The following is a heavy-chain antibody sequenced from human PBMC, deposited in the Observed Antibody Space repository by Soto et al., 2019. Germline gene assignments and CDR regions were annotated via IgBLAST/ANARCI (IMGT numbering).Heavy chain of an antibody. Sequence: ASVKVSCKASGSTFTSYAINWGRQAPGQGLEWMGGIIPIFGTANYAQKFQGRVTITADESTSTAYMELSSLRSEDTAVYYCARSLDYCGGDCYHIYFDYWGQGTLVTVS. V-gene: IGHV1-69*13. J-gene: IGHJ4*02. CDR1: GSTFTSYA. D-gene: IGHD2-21*02. CDR2: IIPIFGTA. CDR3: ARSLDYCGGDCYHIYFDY.